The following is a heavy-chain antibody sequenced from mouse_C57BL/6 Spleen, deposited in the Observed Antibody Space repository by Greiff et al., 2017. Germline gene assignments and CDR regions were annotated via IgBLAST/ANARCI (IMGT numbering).Heavy chain of an antibody. CDR3: ARTIAGY. D-gene: IGHD2-12*01. J-gene: IGHJ2*01. CDR1: GYTFTSYW. V-gene: IGHV1-50*01. CDR2: IDPSDSYT. Sequence: QVQLQQPGAELVKPGASVKLSCKASGYTFTSYWMQWVHQRPGQGLEWIGEIDPSDSYTNSNQKVKGKVTLTVDTSNSTAYMQISSLTSEDSAVYYGARTIAGYWGQGTTLTFSS.